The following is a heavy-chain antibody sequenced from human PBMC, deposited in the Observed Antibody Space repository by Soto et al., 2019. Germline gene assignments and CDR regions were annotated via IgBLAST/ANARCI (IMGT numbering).Heavy chain of an antibody. CDR2: TYYRSKWYN. J-gene: IGHJ5*02. CDR3: ARDGGDDIVVVPAAIPGTLNWFDP. D-gene: IGHD2-2*01. V-gene: IGHV6-1*01. CDR1: GDSVSSNSAA. Sequence: TLSLTCAISGDSVSSNSAAWNWIRQSPSRGLEWLGRTYYRSKWYNGYAVSVKSRITINPDTSKNQFSLQLNSVTPEDTAVYYCARDGGDDIVVVPAAIPGTLNWFDPWGQEPWSPSPQ.